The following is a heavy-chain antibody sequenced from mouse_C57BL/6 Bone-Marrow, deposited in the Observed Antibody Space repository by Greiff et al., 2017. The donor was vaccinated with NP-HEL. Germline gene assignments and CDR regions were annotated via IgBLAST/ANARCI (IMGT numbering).Heavy chain of an antibody. CDR1: GFTFSDYY. J-gene: IGHJ3*01. Sequence: EVKVVESGGGLVQPGGSLKLSCAASGFTFSDYYMYWVRQTPEKRLEWVAYISNGGGSTYYPDTVKGRFTISRDNAKNTLYLQMSRLKSEDTAMYYCARQRGFAYWGQGTLVTVSA. CDR2: ISNGGGST. CDR3: ARQRGFAY. V-gene: IGHV5-12*01.